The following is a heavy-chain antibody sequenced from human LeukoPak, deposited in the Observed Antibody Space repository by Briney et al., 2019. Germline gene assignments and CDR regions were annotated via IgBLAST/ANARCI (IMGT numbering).Heavy chain of an antibody. J-gene: IGHJ4*02. CDR2: MRRDGNEI. Sequence: PGGSLRLSCSASGFTFSTYWMSWVRQAPGKGLEWVANMRRDGNEIYYLDSVRGRFTISRDNAKNSLYLQMNSLRAEDTAVYYCAKDLYYYGSGNYIDYWGQGTLVTVSS. D-gene: IGHD3-10*01. CDR3: AKDLYYYGSGNYIDY. CDR1: GFTFSTYW. V-gene: IGHV3-7*03.